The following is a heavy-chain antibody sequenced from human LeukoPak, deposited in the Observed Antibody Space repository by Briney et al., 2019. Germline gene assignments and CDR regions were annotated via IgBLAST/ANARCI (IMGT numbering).Heavy chain of an antibody. CDR3: ARVGYCTNGVCLYYFDY. J-gene: IGHJ4*02. D-gene: IGHD2-8*01. CDR2: ISAYNGNT. V-gene: IGHV1-18*01. Sequence: ASVKVSCKASGYTFTSYGISWVRQAPGQGLEWMGWISAYNGNTNYAQKLQGRVTITTDTSTSTAYMELRSLRSDDTAVYYCARVGYCTNGVCLYYFDYWGQGTLVTVSS. CDR1: GYTFTSYG.